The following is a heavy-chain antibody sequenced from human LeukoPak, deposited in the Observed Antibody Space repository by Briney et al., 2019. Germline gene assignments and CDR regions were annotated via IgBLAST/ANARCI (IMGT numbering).Heavy chain of an antibody. D-gene: IGHD3-10*01. V-gene: IGHV3-23*01. J-gene: IGHJ4*02. CDR3: AKDLDYYGSGSCDY. CDR1: GFTFSSYA. CDR2: ISGSGGST. Sequence: GGSLRLSCAASGFTFSSYAMSWVRQAPGKGLEWVSAISGSGGSTYYADSVKGRFTISRDNSKNTLYLQMNSLRAEDTALYYCAKDLDYYGSGSCDYWGQGTLVTVSS.